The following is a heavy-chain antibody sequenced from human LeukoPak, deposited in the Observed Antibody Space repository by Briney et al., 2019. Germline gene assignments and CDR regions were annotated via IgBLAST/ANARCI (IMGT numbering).Heavy chain of an antibody. CDR2: IYPGDSDT. CDR3: DSDTRYSPSFSSQVTISADKSLSTAYLQWSSLMSSDTTMYYCARKQIAVAGFFDP. Sequence: GESLKISCKGSGYSFTSYWIGWVRQMPGKGLEWMGIIYPGDSDTRYSPSFQGQVTISADKSISTAYLQWSSVKASDTAMYSCDSDTRYSPSFSSQVTISADKSLSTAYLQWSSLMSSDTTMYYCARKQIAVAGFFDPWGQGTLVTVSS. CDR1: GYSFTSYW. V-gene: IGHV5-51*01. D-gene: IGHD3-10*01. J-gene: IGHJ5*02.